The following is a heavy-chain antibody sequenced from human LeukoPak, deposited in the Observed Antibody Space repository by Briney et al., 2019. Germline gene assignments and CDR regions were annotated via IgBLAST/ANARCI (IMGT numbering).Heavy chain of an antibody. CDR1: WIQFYNLL. J-gene: IGHJ4*02. V-gene: IGHV1-69*04. CDR2: IIPYLNMV. CDR3: AREGSTVTSLGF. Sequence: SVKDPCKGSWIQFYNLLARWVPPAPRQGFEWVGRIIPYLNMVTYAQKFQGRVTITADKSTNTVYMDLANLRFDDTAVYYCAREGSTVTSLGFWGQGSLVTVSS. D-gene: IGHD4-17*01.